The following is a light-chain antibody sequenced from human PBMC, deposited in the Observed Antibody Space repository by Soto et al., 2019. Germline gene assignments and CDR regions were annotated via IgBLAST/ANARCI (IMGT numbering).Light chain of an antibody. Sequence: EIWLTQSPATLSVSPGERATLSCRASQSININLIWYQQKPGQAPRLLIYDVSTRATGIPARFSGSGSGTDFTLTISRLDSEDSAVYYCQQYGSSHMTFGQGTKVDIK. V-gene: IGKV3-15*01. CDR2: DVS. CDR3: QQYGSSHMT. CDR1: QSININ. J-gene: IGKJ1*01.